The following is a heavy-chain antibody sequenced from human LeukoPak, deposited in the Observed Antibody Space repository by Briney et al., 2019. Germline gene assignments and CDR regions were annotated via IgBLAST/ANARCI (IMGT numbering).Heavy chain of an antibody. CDR1: VFTSSSYW. J-gene: IGHJ4*02. D-gene: IGHD2-15*01. CDR3: ARAPYCIGGSCRFDY. V-gene: IGHV3-7*03. Sequence: GGSLRLSCAVSVFTSSSYWMSWVRQAPGKGLEWVANIKQDGSEKYYVDSVKGRFTISRDNAKNSLYLQMNSLRAEDTAVYYCARAPYCIGGSCRFDYWGQGTLVTVSS. CDR2: IKQDGSEK.